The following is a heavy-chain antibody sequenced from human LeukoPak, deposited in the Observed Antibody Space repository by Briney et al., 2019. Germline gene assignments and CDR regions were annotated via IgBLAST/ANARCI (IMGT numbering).Heavy chain of an antibody. J-gene: IGHJ5*02. D-gene: IGHD1-14*01. CDR3: TKREPAVDNKWFDP. CDR2: ISGSGGTT. Sequence: GGSLRLSCAASGFTLSTYVMSWVRQAPGKGLEWVSTISGSGGTTYYADSVQGRFTISRDNSKNTLYLQMNSLRAEDTALYYCTKREPAVDNKWFDPWGQGTLVTVSS. V-gene: IGHV3-23*01. CDR1: GFTLSTYV.